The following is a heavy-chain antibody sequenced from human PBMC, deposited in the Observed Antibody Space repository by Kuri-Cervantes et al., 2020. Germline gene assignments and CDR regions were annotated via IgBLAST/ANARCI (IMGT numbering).Heavy chain of an antibody. CDR3: AREKRGYYDSSGYHPCDY. D-gene: IGHD3-22*01. Sequence: ASVKVSCKASGYIFSNFGLAWVRQAPGQGLEWMGWISGYNGKADYAQKFQGRVTMTTDTSTTTAHMELSRLRSDDTAVYYCAREKRGYYDSSGYHPCDYWGQGTLVTVSS. V-gene: IGHV1-18*01. J-gene: IGHJ4*02. CDR2: ISGYNGKA. CDR1: GYIFSNFG.